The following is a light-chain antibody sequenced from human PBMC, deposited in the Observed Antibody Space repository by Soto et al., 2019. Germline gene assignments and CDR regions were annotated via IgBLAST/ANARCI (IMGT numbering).Light chain of an antibody. J-gene: IGKJ1*01. CDR1: QSIKNW. CDR3: QQYYSYPWT. Sequence: DIQMTQSPSTLSASVGDRVTITCRASQSIKNWLAWYQQKPGTAPKLLIYKASTLKSGVPSRFSGSGSGTDFTLTISCLQSEDFATYYCQQYYSYPWTFGQGTKVDIK. CDR2: KAS. V-gene: IGKV1-5*03.